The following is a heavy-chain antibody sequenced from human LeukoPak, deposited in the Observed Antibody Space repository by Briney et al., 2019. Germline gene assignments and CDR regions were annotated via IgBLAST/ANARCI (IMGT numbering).Heavy chain of an antibody. CDR1: GYTFTGYY. CDR3: AREAAVPFPGWDY. D-gene: IGHD6-13*01. J-gene: IGHJ4*02. Sequence: ASVKVSCKASGYTFTGYYMHWVRQAPGQGLEWMGWINPNSGGTNYAQKLQGRVTMTRDTSISTAYMELSRLKSDDTAVYYCAREAAVPFPGWDYWGQGALVTVSS. V-gene: IGHV1-2*02. CDR2: INPNSGGT.